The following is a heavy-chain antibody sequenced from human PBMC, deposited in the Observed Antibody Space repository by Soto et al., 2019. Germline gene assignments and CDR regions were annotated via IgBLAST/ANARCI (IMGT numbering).Heavy chain of an antibody. CDR1: GYTFTIYG. CDR3: ARGVTMVRGVIPPGGGWLDP. Sequence: GASVKVSCKASGYTFTIYGISWVRQAPGQGLEWMGWISAYNVNTSYAQKLQGRVTMTTDTSTSTAYMELRSLRSDATAVYYCARGVTMVRGVIPPGGGWLDPWGQGTLVTVS. J-gene: IGHJ5*02. D-gene: IGHD3-10*01. CDR2: ISAYNVNT. V-gene: IGHV1-18*01.